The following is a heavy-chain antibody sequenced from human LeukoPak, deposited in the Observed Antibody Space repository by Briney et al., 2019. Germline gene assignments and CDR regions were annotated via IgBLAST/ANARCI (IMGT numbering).Heavy chain of an antibody. CDR1: GFTFSDSY. D-gene: IGHD2-2*01. J-gene: IGHJ4*02. CDR2: ISSSGTTI. Sequence: GSLRLSCAASGFTFSDSYMTWIRQAPGKGLEWISYISSSGTTIYYADSVKGRFTISRDNAKNSLYLQMNSLRVEDTAVYYCAREDTSSWPFDYWGQGTLVTVSS. CDR3: AREDTSSWPFDY. V-gene: IGHV3-11*04.